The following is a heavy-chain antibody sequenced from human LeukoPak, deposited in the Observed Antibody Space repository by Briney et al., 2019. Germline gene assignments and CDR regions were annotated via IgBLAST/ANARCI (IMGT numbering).Heavy chain of an antibody. CDR2: ISGSGGST. CDR1: GFTFSSYA. V-gene: IGHV3-23*01. CDR3: AKDIRSSGWSKYSDY. D-gene: IGHD6-19*01. J-gene: IGHJ4*02. Sequence: KTGGSLRLPCAASGFTFSSYAMSWVRQAPGKGLEWVSTISGSGGSTYYADPVKGRFTISRDNSKNTLYLQMNSLRAEDTAVYYCAKDIRSSGWSKYSDYWGQGTLVTVSS.